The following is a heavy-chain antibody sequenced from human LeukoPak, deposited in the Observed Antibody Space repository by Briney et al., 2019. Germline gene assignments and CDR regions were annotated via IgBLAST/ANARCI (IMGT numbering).Heavy chain of an antibody. CDR3: ARDPPGYQLLGDAFDI. J-gene: IGHJ3*02. CDR1: GFTFSSYA. Sequence: GGSLRLSCAASGFTFSSYAMSWVRQAPGKGLEWVSGISRSGGSTYYADSVKGRFTISRDNSKNTLYLQMNSLRAEDTAVYYCARDPPGYQLLGDAFDIWGQGTMVTVSS. CDR2: ISRSGGST. D-gene: IGHD2-2*01. V-gene: IGHV3-23*01.